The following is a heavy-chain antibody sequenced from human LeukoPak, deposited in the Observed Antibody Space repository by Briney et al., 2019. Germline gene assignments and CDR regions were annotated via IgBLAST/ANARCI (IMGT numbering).Heavy chain of an antibody. CDR3: ARDRAAAGTGNPFFDY. D-gene: IGHD6-13*01. CDR1: GYTFTTYA. Sequence: ASVKVSCKASGYTFTTYAMNWVRQAPGQGLEWMGWVNTNTGNPTYAQGFTGRFVLSLDTSVNTAYLQISSLKAEDTAVYFCARDRAAAGTGNPFFDYWGQGTLVTVSS. CDR2: VNTNTGNP. V-gene: IGHV7-4-1*02. J-gene: IGHJ4*02.